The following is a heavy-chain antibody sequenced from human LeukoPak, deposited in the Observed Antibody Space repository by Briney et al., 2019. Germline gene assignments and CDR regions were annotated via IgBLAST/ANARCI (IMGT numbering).Heavy chain of an antibody. J-gene: IGHJ4*02. V-gene: IGHV3-53*05. CDR2: LYPGGKT. Sequence: GGSLRLSCAASGFTVSNDYVSWVRLAPGEGLEFVSALYPGGKTYYADSVKGRFTISSDTSKNTVDVQMTSLRTEDTAIYYCTKNRMADTTEFAYWGQGTRVTVSS. CDR3: TKNRMADTTEFAY. CDR1: GFTVSNDY. D-gene: IGHD6-19*01.